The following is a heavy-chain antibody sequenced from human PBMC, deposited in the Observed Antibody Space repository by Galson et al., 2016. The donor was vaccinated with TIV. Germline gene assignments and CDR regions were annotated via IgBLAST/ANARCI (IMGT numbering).Heavy chain of an antibody. Sequence: SLRLSCAASGFTFRSYGLHWVRQAPGKGLEWVALISSDRTNEYYADSVKGRFTISRDNSKHTVYLQMNSLRAEDTAMYFCARDRDGYATRDYWGQGTMVTVSS. D-gene: IGHD5-24*01. CDR1: GFTFRSYG. V-gene: IGHV3-33*01. J-gene: IGHJ4*02. CDR3: ARDRDGYATRDY. CDR2: ISSDRTNE.